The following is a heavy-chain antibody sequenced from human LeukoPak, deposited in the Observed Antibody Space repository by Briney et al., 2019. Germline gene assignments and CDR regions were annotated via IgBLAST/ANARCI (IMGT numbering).Heavy chain of an antibody. J-gene: IGHJ1*01. V-gene: IGHV4-34*01. CDR2: INHSGST. CDR1: GGSSSGYY. CDR3: ARATVPPTDFQH. Sequence: SETLSLTCAVYGGSSSGYYWSWIRQPPGKGLEWIGEINHSGSTNYNPSLKSRVTISVDTSKNQFSLKLSSVTAADTAVYYCARATVPPTDFQHWGQGTLVTVSS. D-gene: IGHD4-11*01.